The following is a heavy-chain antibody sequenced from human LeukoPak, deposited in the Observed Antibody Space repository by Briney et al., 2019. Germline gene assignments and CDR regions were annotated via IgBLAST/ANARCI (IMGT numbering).Heavy chain of an antibody. CDR1: GGTFSSYA. V-gene: IGHV1-69*05. Sequence: ASGKVSCKASGGTFSSYAISWVRQAPGQGLEWMGGIIPIFGTANYAQKFQGRVTITTDESTSTTYMELSSLRSEDTAVYYCASSHYYYYMDVWGKGTTVTVSS. CDR2: IIPIFGTA. CDR3: ASSHYYYYMDV. J-gene: IGHJ6*03.